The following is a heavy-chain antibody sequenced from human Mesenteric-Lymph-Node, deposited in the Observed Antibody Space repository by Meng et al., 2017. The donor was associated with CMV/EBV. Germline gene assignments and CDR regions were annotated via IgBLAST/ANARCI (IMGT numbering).Heavy chain of an antibody. CDR3: ATVAASSIDY. CDR2: INPYNGDT. CDR1: GYTFTGYY. J-gene: IGHJ4*02. D-gene: IGHD2-2*01. Sequence: ASVKVSCKASGYTFTGYYMHWVRQAPGQGLEWMGWINPYNGDTDYAQKFQGRVTMTSDTSISTAYLELSRLTSDDTAVFYCATVAASSIDYWGQGTLVTVSS. V-gene: IGHV1-2*02.